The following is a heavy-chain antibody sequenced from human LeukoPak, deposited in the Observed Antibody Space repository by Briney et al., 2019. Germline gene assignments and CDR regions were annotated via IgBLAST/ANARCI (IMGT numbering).Heavy chain of an antibody. J-gene: IGHJ4*02. D-gene: IGHD3-22*01. CDR2: INSDGSAT. CDR1: GFTFSTYW. V-gene: IGHV3-74*01. CDR3: AKDSLGHSRHFDY. Sequence: GGSLRLSCAASGFTFSTYWMYWVRQPPGKGLVWVSRINSDGSATSYADSAKGRFTNSRDNARNTLYLQMNSLRAEDTAVYYCAKDSLGHSRHFDYWGQGTLVTVSS.